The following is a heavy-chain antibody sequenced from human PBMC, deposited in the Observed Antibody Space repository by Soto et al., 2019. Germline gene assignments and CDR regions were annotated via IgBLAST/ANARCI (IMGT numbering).Heavy chain of an antibody. D-gene: IGHD6-19*01. CDR3: ARCQTGYNSGSNDY. CDR2: INHSGST. CDR1: GGSFSGYY. Sequence: PSETLSLTCAVYGGSFSGYYWSWIRQPPGKGLEWIGEINHSGSTNYNPSLKSRVTISVDTSKNQFSLKLSSVTAADTAVYYCARCQTGYNSGSNDYWGQGTLVTVSS. V-gene: IGHV4-34*01. J-gene: IGHJ4*02.